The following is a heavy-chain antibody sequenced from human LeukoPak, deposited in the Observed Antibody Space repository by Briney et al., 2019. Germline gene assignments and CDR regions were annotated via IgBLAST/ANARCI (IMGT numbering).Heavy chain of an antibody. CDR3: ASDGSSYDILTGYDY. Sequence: GGSLRLSCAASGFTFNGYGMSWVRQAPGKGLEWVSSISSSSSYIYYADSVKGRFTISRDNAKNSLYLQMNSLRAEDTAVYYCASDGSSYDILTGYDYWGQGTLVTVSS. CDR1: GFTFNGYG. J-gene: IGHJ4*02. D-gene: IGHD3-9*01. V-gene: IGHV3-21*01. CDR2: ISSSSSYI.